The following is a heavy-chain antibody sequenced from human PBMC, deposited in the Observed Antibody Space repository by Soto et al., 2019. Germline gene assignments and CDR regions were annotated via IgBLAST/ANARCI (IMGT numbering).Heavy chain of an antibody. V-gene: IGHV4-59*01. CDR2: IYYSEST. J-gene: IGHJ3*02. D-gene: IGHD2-21*02. Sequence: SETLSLTCTVSGGSISSYYWSWIRQPPGKGLEWIGYIYYSESTNYNPSLKSRVTISVDTSKNQFSLKLSSVTAADTAVYYCARGGAYCGGDCYPLVAFDIWGQGTMVTVSS. CDR1: GGSISSYY. CDR3: ARGGAYCGGDCYPLVAFDI.